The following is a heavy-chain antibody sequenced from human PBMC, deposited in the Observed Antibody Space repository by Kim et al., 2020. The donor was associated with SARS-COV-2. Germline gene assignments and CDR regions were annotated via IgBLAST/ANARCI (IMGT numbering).Heavy chain of an antibody. J-gene: IGHJ4*02. V-gene: IGHV1-46*01. D-gene: IGHD6-25*01. CDR3: AREISGTGSFDY. Sequence: YAGKFQVRVTLTGDTSTNTFYMDLGSLRSEDTAMYYCAREISGTGSFDYWGQGPLVTVSS.